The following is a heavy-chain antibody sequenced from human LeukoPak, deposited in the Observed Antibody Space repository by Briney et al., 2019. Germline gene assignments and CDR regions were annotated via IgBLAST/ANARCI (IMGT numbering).Heavy chain of an antibody. V-gene: IGHV4-39*01. CDR2: IYNSGST. J-gene: IGHJ4*02. CDR1: GGSISSSSYY. CDR3: ARHVREIQHPDY. Sequence: SETLSLTCTVSGGSISSSSYYWGWIRRPAGRGLEWIGRIYNSGSTYYNPSLKSRVTISVDTSKIQFTLKLSAETAADTAVYYCARHVREIQHPDYWGQGTLVTVSS. D-gene: IGHD5-18*01.